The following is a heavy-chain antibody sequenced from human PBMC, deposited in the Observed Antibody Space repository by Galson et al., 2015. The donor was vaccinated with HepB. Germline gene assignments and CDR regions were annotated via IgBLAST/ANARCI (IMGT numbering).Heavy chain of an antibody. CDR3: AKEPPYCGGDCYSVSDA. D-gene: IGHD2-21*02. J-gene: IGHJ5*02. CDR1: GFTFSTYA. CDR2: ISGSGATT. Sequence: LRLSCAASGFTFSTYAITWVRQAPGKGLEWVSVISGSGATTFYADSVKGRFIIYRDNSKNTVYLQMNSLRADDTAIYYCAKEPPYCGGDCYSVSDAWGQGTLVTVSS. V-gene: IGHV3-23*01.